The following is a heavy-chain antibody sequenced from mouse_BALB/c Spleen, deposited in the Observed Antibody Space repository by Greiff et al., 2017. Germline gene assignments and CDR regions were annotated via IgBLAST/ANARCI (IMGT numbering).Heavy chain of an antibody. J-gene: IGHJ1*01. CDR3: ERYWVYDCYVGYLDG. CDR2: IWGDGST. Sequence: VQRVESGPGLVAPSQSLSITCTVSGFSLTGYGVNWVRQPPGKGLEWLGVIWGDGSTDYTSALKSRLSISKDNSKSQVFLKMNSLQPDDTARYYCERYWVYDCYVGYLDGWGAGTTGTGAS. D-gene: IGHD2-3*01. CDR1: GFSLTGYG. V-gene: IGHV2-6-7*01.